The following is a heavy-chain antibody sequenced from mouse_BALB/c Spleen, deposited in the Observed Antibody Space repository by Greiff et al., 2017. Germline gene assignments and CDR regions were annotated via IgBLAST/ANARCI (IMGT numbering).Heavy chain of an antibody. CDR1: GYTFTSYW. CDR2: INPSTGYT. J-gene: IGHJ4*01. Sequence: VQVVESGAELAKPGASVKMSCKASGYTFTSYWMHWVKQRPGQGLEWIGYINPSTGYTEYNQKFKDKATLTADKSSSTAYMQLSSLTSEDSAVYYCAAYEGAMDYWGQGTSVTVSS. CDR3: AAYEGAMDY. V-gene: IGHV1-7*01. D-gene: IGHD6-5*01.